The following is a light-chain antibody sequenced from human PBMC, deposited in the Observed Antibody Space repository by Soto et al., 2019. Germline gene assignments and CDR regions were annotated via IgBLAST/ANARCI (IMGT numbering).Light chain of an antibody. V-gene: IGLV2-14*03. CDR1: SSYVGAFNY. CDR3: SSYTTRNTEA. J-gene: IGLJ1*01. CDR2: DVT. Sequence: QSALTQPASVSGSLGQSITISCIGTSSYVGAFNYVSWYQHHPGKAPKLIIYDVTDRPSGVSNRFSASKSGNTASLTISGLQAEDEADYYCSSYTTRNTEAFGTGTKVTVL.